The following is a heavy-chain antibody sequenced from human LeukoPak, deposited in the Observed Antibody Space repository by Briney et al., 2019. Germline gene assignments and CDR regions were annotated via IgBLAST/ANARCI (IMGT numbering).Heavy chain of an antibody. CDR2: ISGSSSYI. D-gene: IGHD1-26*01. J-gene: IGHJ4*02. CDR1: GFTFSSYS. V-gene: IGHV3-21*01. Sequence: KPGGSLRLSCAASGFTFSSYSMNWVRQAPGKGLEWVSYISGSSSYIYYADSVKGRFTISRDNAKNSLYLQMNSLRAEDTAVYYCARAASYSGSYYFGYWGQGTLVTVSS. CDR3: ARAASYSGSYYFGY.